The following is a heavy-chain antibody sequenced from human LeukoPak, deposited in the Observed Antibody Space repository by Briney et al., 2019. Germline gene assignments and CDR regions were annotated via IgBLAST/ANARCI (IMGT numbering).Heavy chain of an antibody. CDR2: INPNSGGT. CDR1: GYTFTGYY. J-gene: IGHJ4*02. D-gene: IGHD6-13*01. V-gene: IGHV1-2*02. Sequence: ASVKVSCKASGYTFTGYYMHWVRQAPGQGLEWMGWINPNSGGTNYAQKFQGRVTMTRDTSISTAYMELSRLRSDDTGVYYCVPHQQLVRGCDYWGQETLVTVSS. CDR3: VPHQQLVRGCDY.